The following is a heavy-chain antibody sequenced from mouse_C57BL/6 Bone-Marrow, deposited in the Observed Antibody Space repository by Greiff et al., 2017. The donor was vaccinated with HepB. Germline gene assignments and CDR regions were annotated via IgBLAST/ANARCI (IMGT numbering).Heavy chain of an antibody. CDR3: ARRGVRYHFDV. Sequence: QVQLQQSGAELARPGASVKLSCKASGYTFTSYGISWVKQRTGQGLEWIGEIYPRSGNTYYNEKFKGKVTLTADKSSSTAYMELRSLTSEDSAVYFCARRGVRYHFDVWGTGTTVTVSS. CDR1: GYTFTSYG. D-gene: IGHD1-1*01. J-gene: IGHJ1*03. CDR2: IYPRSGNT. V-gene: IGHV1-81*01.